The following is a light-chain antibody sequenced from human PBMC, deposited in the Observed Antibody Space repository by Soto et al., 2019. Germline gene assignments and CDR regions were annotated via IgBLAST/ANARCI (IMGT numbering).Light chain of an antibody. V-gene: IGKV1-39*01. CDR3: QQSYRTVT. J-gene: IGKJ2*01. CDR1: QSITKY. CDR2: AAS. Sequence: DIQMTQSPSSLSASVGDRVTITCRATQSITKYLNWYQQKPGTAPKLLIYAASSLQSGVPSRFSGSGSGTDFTLTISSLQPEDFATYYCQQSYRTVTFGQGTKLEIK.